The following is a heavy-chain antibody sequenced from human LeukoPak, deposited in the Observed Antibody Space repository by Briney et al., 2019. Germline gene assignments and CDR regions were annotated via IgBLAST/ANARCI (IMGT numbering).Heavy chain of an antibody. CDR3: ARGPGSSGGAYVGDY. D-gene: IGHD3-22*01. CDR2: ITNDGSST. Sequence: GGSLRLSCAASGLTFSSHWMHWVRQAPGKGLVWVSRITNDGSSTTYADSVKGRFTISRDNAKNMLYLQVNSLRAEDTAVYYCARGPGSSGGAYVGDYWGHGTLVTVSS. V-gene: IGHV3-74*01. CDR1: GLTFSSHW. J-gene: IGHJ4*01.